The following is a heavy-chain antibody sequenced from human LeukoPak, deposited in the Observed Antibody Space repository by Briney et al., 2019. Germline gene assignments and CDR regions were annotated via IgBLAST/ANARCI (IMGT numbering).Heavy chain of an antibody. CDR1: GFTFSSYA. CDR2: ISGSGGST. V-gene: IGHV3-23*01. D-gene: IGHD6-6*01. Sequence: GGSPRLSCAASGFTFSSYAMSWVRQAPGKGLEWVSAISGSGGSTYYADSVKGRFTISRDNSKNTLYLQMNSLRAEDTAVYYCAKDFGSSSGFDYWGQGTLVTVSS. CDR3: AKDFGSSSGFDY. J-gene: IGHJ4*02.